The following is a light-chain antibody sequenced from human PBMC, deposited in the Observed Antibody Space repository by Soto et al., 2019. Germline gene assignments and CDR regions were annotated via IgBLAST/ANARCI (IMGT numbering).Light chain of an antibody. V-gene: IGKV3-15*01. CDR2: DTS. Sequence: EIVMTQSPATLSVSPGERATLSCRASQSVNSNLAWYQQKPGQAPRLLIYDTSSRATGIPARFSGSRSGTEFTLTISSLQSEDSAVYYCQQYNNWPPWTFGQGTKVEI. CDR3: QQYNNWPPWT. CDR1: QSVNSN. J-gene: IGKJ1*01.